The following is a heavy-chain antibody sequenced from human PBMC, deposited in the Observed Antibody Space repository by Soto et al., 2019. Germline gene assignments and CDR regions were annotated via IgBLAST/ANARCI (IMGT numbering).Heavy chain of an antibody. Sequence: EVQLVESGGGLVQPGGSLRLSCAASGFTVSSNYMSWVRQAPGKGLEWVSVIYSGGSTYYADSVKGRFTISRHNSKNTLYLQRNSLRVEDTAVDCCARSGGGDDFWSGSSWGQGTLVTVSS. CDR3: ARSGGGDDFWSGSS. J-gene: IGHJ4*02. V-gene: IGHV3-53*04. CDR2: IYSGGST. D-gene: IGHD3-3*01. CDR1: GFTVSSNY.